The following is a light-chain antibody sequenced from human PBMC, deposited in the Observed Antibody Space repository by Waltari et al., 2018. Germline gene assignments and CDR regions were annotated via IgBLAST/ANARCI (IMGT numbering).Light chain of an antibody. J-gene: IGLJ2*01. Sequence: SYDLTQPPSVSVSPGQTATITCSGDTLGDKDVCWYQQRPGQSPVLLGFQDNERPSGIPERFSGSNSGNTATLTISGTQAMDEADYYCQAWDSGVIFGGGTKLTVL. V-gene: IGLV3-1*01. CDR3: QAWDSGVI. CDR2: QDN. CDR1: TLGDKD.